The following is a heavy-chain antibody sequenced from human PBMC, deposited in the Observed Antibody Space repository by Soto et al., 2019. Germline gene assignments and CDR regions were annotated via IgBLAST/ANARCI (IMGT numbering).Heavy chain of an antibody. Sequence: KVSCKASGYTFTSYAMNWVRQAPGQGLEWMGWINTNTGNPTYAQGFTGRFVFSLDTSVSTAYLQICSLKAEDTAVYYCCEVGSSGSYPLGSRGQGTLVTVSS. CDR2: INTNTGNP. CDR1: GYTFTSYA. J-gene: IGHJ4*02. V-gene: IGHV7-4-1*01. D-gene: IGHD6-19*01. CDR3: CEVGSSGSYPLGS.